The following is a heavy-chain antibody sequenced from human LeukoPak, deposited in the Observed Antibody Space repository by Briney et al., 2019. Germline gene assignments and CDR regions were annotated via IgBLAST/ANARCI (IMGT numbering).Heavy chain of an antibody. CDR3: AKAELRYFDWLAAFDI. V-gene: IGHV3-30*18. CDR2: ISYDGSNK. Sequence: PGGSLRLSCAASGFTFSSYGMHWVRQAPGKGLEWVAVISYDGSNKYYADSVKGRFTISRDNSKNTLYLQMNSLRAEDTAVYYCAKAELRYFDWLAAFDIWGQGTVVTVSS. CDR1: GFTFSSYG. J-gene: IGHJ3*02. D-gene: IGHD3-9*01.